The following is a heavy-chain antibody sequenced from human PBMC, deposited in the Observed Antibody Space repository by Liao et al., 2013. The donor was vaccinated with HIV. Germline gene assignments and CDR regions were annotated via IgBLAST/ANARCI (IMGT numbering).Heavy chain of an antibody. J-gene: IGHJ6*03. CDR2: IYHSGTT. D-gene: IGHD2-21*01. Sequence: QVQLQESGPRLVKPSETLSLTCSVSGGSISSYYWSWIRQPPGKGLEWIGYIYHSGTTKYNPSLKSRVTISIDTSKNHFSLKVTSVTAADTAVYYCAREVRTYYYYMDVWG. V-gene: IGHV4-59*12. CDR3: AREVRTYYYYMDV. CDR1: GGSISSYY.